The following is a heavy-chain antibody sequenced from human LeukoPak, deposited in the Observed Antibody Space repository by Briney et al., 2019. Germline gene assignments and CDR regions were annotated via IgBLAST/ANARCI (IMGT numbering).Heavy chain of an antibody. CDR2: ISSSSSNK. Sequence: PGGSLRLSCAASGFTFSTYEMIWVRQAPGKGLEWVSYISSSSSNKYYADSVEGRFTISRDNAKNSLYLQMNSLRAEDTAVYYCATDCSSSSCLQTDHWGQGTLVTVSS. D-gene: IGHD2-2*01. J-gene: IGHJ4*02. V-gene: IGHV3-48*03. CDR3: ATDCSSSSCLQTDH. CDR1: GFTFSTYE.